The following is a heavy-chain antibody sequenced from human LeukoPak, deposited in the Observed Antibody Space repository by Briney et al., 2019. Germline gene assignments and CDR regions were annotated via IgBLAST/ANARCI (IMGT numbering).Heavy chain of an antibody. CDR3: ARDCGGDCHLVYYYSGMEV. Sequence: GGSLRLSCAASGFTFSDHYMSWIRQAPGKGLEWVSYISPSGSTKYYAGSVTGRFTISRDNAKNSLYLQMNSLRAEGTAVYYCARDCGGDCHLVYYYSGMEVWGQGTTVTVSS. V-gene: IGHV3-11*01. CDR1: GFTFSDHY. CDR2: ISPSGSTK. J-gene: IGHJ6*02. D-gene: IGHD2-21*02.